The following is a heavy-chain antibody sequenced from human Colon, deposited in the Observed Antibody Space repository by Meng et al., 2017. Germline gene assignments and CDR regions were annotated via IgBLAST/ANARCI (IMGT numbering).Heavy chain of an antibody. CDR2: VSDSGST. Sequence: SETLSLTCTVSGASVSSGSSYWSWIRQPPGKGLEWIGYVSDSGSTDSNPSLKSRVTLSIDTSKNQFPLNLRSVTAADTALYFCARVRSTGHNPRAIDYWGQGTLVTVSS. D-gene: IGHD2-8*02. V-gene: IGHV4-61*01. CDR3: ARVRSTGHNPRAIDY. J-gene: IGHJ4*02. CDR1: GASVSSGSSY.